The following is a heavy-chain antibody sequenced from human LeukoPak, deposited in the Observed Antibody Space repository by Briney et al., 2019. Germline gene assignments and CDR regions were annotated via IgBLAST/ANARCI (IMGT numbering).Heavy chain of an antibody. CDR3: ASRQRYFDWRVYFDY. Sequence: SETLSLTCAVYGGSFSGYYWSWIRQPPGKGLEWIGEINHSGSTNYNPSLKSRVTISVDTSKNQFSLKLSSVTAADTAVYYAASRQRYFDWRVYFDYWGQGTLVTVSS. D-gene: IGHD3-9*01. J-gene: IGHJ4*02. CDR2: INHSGST. CDR1: GGSFSGYY. V-gene: IGHV4-34*01.